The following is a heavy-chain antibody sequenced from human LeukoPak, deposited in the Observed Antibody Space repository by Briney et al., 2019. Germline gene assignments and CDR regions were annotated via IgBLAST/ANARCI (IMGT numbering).Heavy chain of an antibody. CDR2: MSPNSGDT. Sequence: ASVNVSCKASGYTFTTHDINWVRQATGQGLEWLGWMSPNSGDTGYAQKFQGRVTMTSDSSISTAYMELSSLRSEDTAIYYCVKTPPNWGFDYWGQGTLVTVSS. D-gene: IGHD7-27*01. CDR1: GYTFTTHD. J-gene: IGHJ4*02. CDR3: VKTPPNWGFDY. V-gene: IGHV1-8*01.